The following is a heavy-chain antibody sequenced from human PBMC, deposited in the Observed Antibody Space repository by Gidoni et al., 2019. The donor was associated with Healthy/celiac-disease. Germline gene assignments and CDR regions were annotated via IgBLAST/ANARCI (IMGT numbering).Heavy chain of an antibody. V-gene: IGHV4-39*07. CDR2: IYYSGST. Sequence: QLQLQESGPGLVKPSETLSLTCTVSGASISSSSYYWGWIRQPPGKGLEWIGSIYYSGSTYYNPSLKSRVTISVDTSKNQFSLKLSSVTAADTAVYYCARWITMVYPDYWGQGTLVTVSS. CDR1: GASISSSSYY. CDR3: ARWITMVYPDY. D-gene: IGHD3-10*01. J-gene: IGHJ4*02.